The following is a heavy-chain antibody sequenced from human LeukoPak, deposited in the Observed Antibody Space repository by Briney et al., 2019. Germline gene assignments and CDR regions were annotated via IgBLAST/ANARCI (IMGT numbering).Heavy chain of an antibody. D-gene: IGHD3-22*01. CDR3: ARVPYYHDSSGYYYGYFDY. CDR1: GGSISTYY. Sequence: SETLSLTCTVSGGSISTYYWNWIRQPPGKGLEWIGYIYYSGSTNCNPSLKSRVTISVDTSKNQFSLKLSYVTAANTAVYYCARVPYYHDSSGYYYGYFDYWGQGTLVTVSS. CDR2: IYYSGST. V-gene: IGHV4-59*01. J-gene: IGHJ4*02.